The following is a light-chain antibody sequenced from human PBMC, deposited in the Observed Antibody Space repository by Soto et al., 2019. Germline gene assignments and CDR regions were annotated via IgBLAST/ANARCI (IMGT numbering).Light chain of an antibody. CDR1: NSDVGGYNY. CDR2: DVS. Sequence: QSALTQPRSVSGSPGQSVTISCTGTNSDVGGYNYVSWYQQHPGKAPKLMSYDVSKRPSGVPDRFSGAKSGNTASLTISGLQAEDEADYYCCSYAGRYTYVFGTGTKVTVL. CDR3: CSYAGRYTYV. J-gene: IGLJ1*01. V-gene: IGLV2-11*01.